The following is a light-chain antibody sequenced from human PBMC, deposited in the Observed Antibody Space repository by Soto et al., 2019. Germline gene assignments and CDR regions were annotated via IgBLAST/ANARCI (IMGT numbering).Light chain of an antibody. V-gene: IGKV1-27*01. CDR3: QKYNSAPWT. CDR1: QGISNY. CDR2: VAS. J-gene: IGKJ1*01. Sequence: DIQMTQPPSSLSASVGDRVTITCRASQGISNYLAWYQQQPGKVPKLLIYVASTLQSEVPSRFSGSGSGTDFTLHIRSLQPEDVSAYYCQKYNSAPWTFGQGTEVEIK.